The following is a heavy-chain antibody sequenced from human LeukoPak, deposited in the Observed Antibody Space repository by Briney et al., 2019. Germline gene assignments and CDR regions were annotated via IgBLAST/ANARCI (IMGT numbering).Heavy chain of an antibody. CDR1: GYTFTGYY. CDR2: ITPYNGNT. CDR3: AREWYQLLLVY. D-gene: IGHD2-2*01. V-gene: IGHV1-18*04. Sequence: GASVKVSCKASGYTFTGYYMHWVRQAPGQGLEWMGWITPYNGNTNYAQKLQGRVTMTTDTSTSTAYMELRSLRSDDTAVYYCAREWYQLLLVYWGQGTPVTVSS. J-gene: IGHJ4*02.